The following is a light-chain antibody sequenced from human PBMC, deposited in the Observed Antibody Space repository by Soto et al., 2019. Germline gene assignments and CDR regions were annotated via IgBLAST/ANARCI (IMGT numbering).Light chain of an antibody. CDR3: SSYTSSSTYV. V-gene: IGLV2-14*03. J-gene: IGLJ1*01. CDR1: SRAVGAYNY. CDR2: DVT. Sequence: SLLTQPSPLSGSPGQSIALSRTGNSRAVGAYNYVSWYQQHPGKAPKLMIFDVTNRPSGVSDRFSGSKSGNTASLTISGLQAEDEADYYCSSYTSSSTYVFGTGTKVTVL.